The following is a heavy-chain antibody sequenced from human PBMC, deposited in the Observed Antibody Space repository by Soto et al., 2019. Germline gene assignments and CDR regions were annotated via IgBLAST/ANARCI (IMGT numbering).Heavy chain of an antibody. CDR2: INPSGGST. J-gene: IGHJ5*02. CDR1: GYTFTSYY. D-gene: IGHD2-2*01. Sequence: QVQLVQSGAEVKKPGASVKVSCKASGYTFTSYYMHWVRQAPGQGLEWMGIINPSGGSTSYAQKFQGRVTMTRDTSTSTVYMELSSLGSEDTAVYYCARVLGAYCSSTSCPAALDPWGQGTLVTVSS. V-gene: IGHV1-46*01. CDR3: ARVLGAYCSSTSCPAALDP.